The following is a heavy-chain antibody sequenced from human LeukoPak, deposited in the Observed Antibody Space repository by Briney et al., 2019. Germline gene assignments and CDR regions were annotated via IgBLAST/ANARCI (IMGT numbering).Heavy chain of an antibody. Sequence: ASVKVSCKASGGTFSNYAISWVRQAPGQGLELMGGIIPILGTANYAQKFQGRVTITADESTSIVYMELSSLRSEDTAVYYCARDDGRPFPITPDNSALSAAAILMVRGVMTTWGPGTLVTVSS. CDR2: IIPILGTA. J-gene: IGHJ4*02. CDR1: GGTFSNYA. CDR3: ARDDGRPFPITPDNSALSAAAILMVRGVMTT. D-gene: IGHD3-10*01. V-gene: IGHV1-69*13.